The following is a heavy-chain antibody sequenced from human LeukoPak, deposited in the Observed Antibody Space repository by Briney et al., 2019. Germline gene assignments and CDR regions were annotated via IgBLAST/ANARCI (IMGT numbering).Heavy chain of an antibody. CDR1: GFTFSSYW. D-gene: IGHD5-12*01. CDR2: IKQDGSEK. CDR3: ARGMSSGYDFDY. Sequence: GGSLRLSCAASGFTFSSYWTTWVRQAPGKGLEWVANIKQDGSEKYYVDSVKGRFTISRDNAKNSLYLQMNSLRAEDTAVYYCARGMSSGYDFDYWGQGTLVTVSS. J-gene: IGHJ4*02. V-gene: IGHV3-7*01.